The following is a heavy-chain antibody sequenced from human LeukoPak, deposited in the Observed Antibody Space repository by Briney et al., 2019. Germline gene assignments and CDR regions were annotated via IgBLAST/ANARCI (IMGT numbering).Heavy chain of an antibody. J-gene: IGHJ6*02. CDR1: GYTFTSCG. CDR3: ARVPRFSGSSVYYYYGMDV. Sequence: GASVKVSCKASGYTFTSCGISWVRQAPGQGLEWMGWISAYNGNTNYAQKLQGRVTMTTDTSTSTAYMELRSLRSDDTAVYYCARVPRFSGSSVYYYYGMDVWGQGTTVTVSS. D-gene: IGHD1-26*01. CDR2: ISAYNGNT. V-gene: IGHV1-18*01.